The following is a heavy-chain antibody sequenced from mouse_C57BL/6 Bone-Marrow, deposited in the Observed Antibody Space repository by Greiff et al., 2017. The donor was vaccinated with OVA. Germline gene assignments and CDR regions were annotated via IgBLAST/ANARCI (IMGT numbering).Heavy chain of an antibody. V-gene: IGHV1-82*01. Sequence: QVQLKQSGPELVKPGASVKISCKASGYAFSSSWMNWVKQRPGKGLEWIGRIYPGDGDTNYNGKFKGKATLTADKSSSTAYMQLSSLTSEDSAVYFCARLKFITTVVATDYWGQGTTLTVSS. CDR2: IYPGDGDT. CDR3: ARLKFITTVVATDY. J-gene: IGHJ2*01. CDR1: GYAFSSSW. D-gene: IGHD1-1*01.